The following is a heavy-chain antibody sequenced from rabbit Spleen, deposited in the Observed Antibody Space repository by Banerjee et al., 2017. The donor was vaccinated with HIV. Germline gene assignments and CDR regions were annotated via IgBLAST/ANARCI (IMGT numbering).Heavy chain of an antibody. D-gene: IGHD7-1*01. CDR3: ARDGLGTGPDYDL. CDR1: GVSFSGSSY. CDR2: SYAGSSGST. Sequence: QSLEESGGDLVKPGASLTLTCIASGVSFSGSSYMCWVRQAPGKGLEWIACSYAGSSGSTYSAIWAKGRFTISKTSSTTVTLQMTSLTVADTATYFCARDGLGTGPDYDLWGQGTLVTVS. V-gene: IGHV1S40*01. J-gene: IGHJ3*01.